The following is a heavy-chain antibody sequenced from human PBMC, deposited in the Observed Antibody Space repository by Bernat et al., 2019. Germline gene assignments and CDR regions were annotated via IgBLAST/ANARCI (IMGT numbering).Heavy chain of an antibody. CDR3: AKHYGDYVFYFDY. CDR2: ISGRGGGT. J-gene: IGHJ4*02. Sequence: EVQLVESGGGLVKPGGSLRLSCAASGFTFSSYAMSWVRQAPGKGLEWVSAISGRGGGTYYADSVKGRFTISRDNSKNTLYLQMNSLRAEDTAVYYCAKHYGDYVFYFDYWGQGTLVTVSS. CDR1: GFTFSSYA. V-gene: IGHV3-23*04. D-gene: IGHD4-17*01.